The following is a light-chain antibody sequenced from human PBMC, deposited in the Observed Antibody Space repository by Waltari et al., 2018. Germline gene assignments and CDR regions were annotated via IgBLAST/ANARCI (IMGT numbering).Light chain of an antibody. J-gene: IGKJ1*01. Sequence: DIRMTQSPPSLPASVGDSATITCRASQGISSYLNWYQQKPGQAPKLLIYAASSLQSGVPSSFSGSGFGTDFTLTINSLQPEDFAVYFCQQTYSHFRTFGQGTKVDVK. V-gene: IGKV1-39*01. CDR3: QQTYSHFRT. CDR2: AAS. CDR1: QGISSY.